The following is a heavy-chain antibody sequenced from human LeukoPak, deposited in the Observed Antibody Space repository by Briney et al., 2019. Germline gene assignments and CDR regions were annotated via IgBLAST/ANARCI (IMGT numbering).Heavy chain of an antibody. J-gene: IGHJ6*02. CDR2: IKQDGSEK. Sequence: GGSLRLSCAASGFTFSSYWMSWVRQAPGKGLEWVANIKQDGSEKYYVDSVKGRFTISRDNAKNSLYLQMNSLRAEDTAVYYCARDRIAAAGHYYYYGMDDWGQGTTVTVSS. CDR3: ARDRIAAAGHYYYYGMDD. D-gene: IGHD6-13*01. V-gene: IGHV3-7*01. CDR1: GFTFSSYW.